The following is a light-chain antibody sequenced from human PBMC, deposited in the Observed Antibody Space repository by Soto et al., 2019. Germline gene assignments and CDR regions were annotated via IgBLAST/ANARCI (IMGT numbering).Light chain of an antibody. V-gene: IGLV2-14*01. CDR1: SSDVGGYNY. CDR2: DVS. CDR3: SSYTSSSTQV. J-gene: IGLJ1*01. Sequence: QSVLTQPASVSGSPGQSITISCTGTSSDVGGYNYVSWYQQHPGKAPKLMIYDVSNRPSGVSNRFSGAKSGNTASLTISGLQAEDEVDYYCSSYTSSSTQVFGTGTKLTVL.